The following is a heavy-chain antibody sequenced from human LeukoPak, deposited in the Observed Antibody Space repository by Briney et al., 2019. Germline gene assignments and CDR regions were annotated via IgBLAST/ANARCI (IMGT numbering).Heavy chain of an antibody. CDR3: ASWSAGGYSYGYPTEHYYYYGMDV. CDR1: GGTFSSYA. Sequence: SVKVSCKASGGTFSSYAISWVRQAPGQGLEWMGGIIPIFGTANYAQKFQGRVTITADESTSTAYMELSSLRSEDTAVYYCASWSAGGYSYGYPTEHYYYYGMDVWGKGTTVTVSS. V-gene: IGHV1-69*13. CDR2: IIPIFGTA. J-gene: IGHJ6*04. D-gene: IGHD5-18*01.